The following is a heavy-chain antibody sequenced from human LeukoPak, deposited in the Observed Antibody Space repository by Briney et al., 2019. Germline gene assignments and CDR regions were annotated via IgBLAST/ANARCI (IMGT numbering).Heavy chain of an antibody. CDR1: GYTFNNHD. Sequence: ASVKVSCKASGYTFNNHDINWVRQAPGRGLEWMGWINTYSANTNYAQEFQDRVIMTTDTSTSTAYMGLRSLRSDDTAVYYCARQRTPGDFDYWGQGTLVTVSS. J-gene: IGHJ4*02. CDR2: INTYSANT. V-gene: IGHV1-18*01. D-gene: IGHD3-16*01. CDR3: ARQRTPGDFDY.